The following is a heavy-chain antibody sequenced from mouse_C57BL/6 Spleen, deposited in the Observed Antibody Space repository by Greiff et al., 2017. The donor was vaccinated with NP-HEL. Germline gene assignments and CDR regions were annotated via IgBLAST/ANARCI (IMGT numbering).Heavy chain of an antibody. CDR2: IYPGDGDT. J-gene: IGHJ2*01. V-gene: IGHV1-82*01. D-gene: IGHD1-1*01. CDR1: GYAFSSSW. Sequence: QVQLQQSGPELVKPGASVKISCKASGYAFSSSWMNWVKQRPGKGLEWIGRIYPGDGDTNYNGKFKGKATLTADKSSSTAYMQLSSLTSEDSAVYFCARGGYYGSSFDYGGKGTTLTVSS. CDR3: ARGGYYGSSFDY.